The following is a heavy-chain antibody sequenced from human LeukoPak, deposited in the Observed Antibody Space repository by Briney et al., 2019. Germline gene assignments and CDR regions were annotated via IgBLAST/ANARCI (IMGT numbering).Heavy chain of an antibody. CDR3: AKDQYCTSTSCYVGY. D-gene: IGHD2-2*01. CDR1: GFTFGNYA. V-gene: IGHV3-23*01. J-gene: IGHJ4*02. CDR2: INVSGGST. Sequence: PGGSLRLSCVGSGFTFGNYAMSWVRQAPGKGLEWVSGINVSGGSTFYADSVRGRFTISRDNSKNTLYLQMNSLRAEDTAVYYCAKDQYCTSTSCYVGYWGQGTLVTVSS.